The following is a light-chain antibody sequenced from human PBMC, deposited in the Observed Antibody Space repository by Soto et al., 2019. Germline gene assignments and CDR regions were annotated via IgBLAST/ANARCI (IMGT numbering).Light chain of an antibody. CDR1: RSNIGSHY. J-gene: IGLJ3*02. V-gene: IGLV1-47*01. CDR2: KDS. CDR3: ATWDDSLGRRVL. Sequence: QSVVTQPPSASGAPGQWVTISCSGSRSNIGSHYISWYQHLPGTAPKLLIYKDSQRPSGVPDRFSGSKSGTSASLAIGGLRCEDEGSYYCATWDDSLGRRVLFGGGTKVTVL.